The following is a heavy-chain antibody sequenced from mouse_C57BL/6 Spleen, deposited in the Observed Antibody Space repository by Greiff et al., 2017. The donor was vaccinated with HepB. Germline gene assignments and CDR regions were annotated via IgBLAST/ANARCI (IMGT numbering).Heavy chain of an antibody. CDR2: IDPSDSYT. V-gene: IGHV1-69*01. CDR1: GYTFTSYW. J-gene: IGHJ2*01. Sequence: VQLQQSGAELVMPGASVKLSCKASGYTFTSYWMHWVKQRPGQGLEWIGEIDPSDSYTNYNQKFKGKSTLTVDKSSSTAYMQLSSLTSEDSAVYYCARSSYYGSSYDYFDYWGQGTTLTVSS. CDR3: ARSSYYGSSYDYFDY. D-gene: IGHD1-1*01.